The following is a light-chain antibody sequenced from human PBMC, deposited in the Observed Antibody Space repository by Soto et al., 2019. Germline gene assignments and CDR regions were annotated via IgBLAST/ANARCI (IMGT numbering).Light chain of an antibody. V-gene: IGKV3-20*01. CDR2: GAS. J-gene: IGKJ4*01. Sequence: EIVLTQSPGTLSLSPGERATLSCRASQSVSSSFLACYQQKPGQAPRLLIYGASSRATGIPDRFRGSGSGTEFTLTISGLQSEDFAVYYCQQYNRWPLTFGGGTKVDIK. CDR1: QSVSSSF. CDR3: QQYNRWPLT.